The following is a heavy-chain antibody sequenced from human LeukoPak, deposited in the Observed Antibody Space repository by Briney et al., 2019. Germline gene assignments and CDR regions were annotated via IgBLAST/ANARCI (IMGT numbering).Heavy chain of an antibody. V-gene: IGHV1-46*01. CDR2: INPTGGST. D-gene: IGHD1-26*01. CDR1: GYTLTSCY. Sequence: GASVKVSCKASGYTLTSCYMHWVRQAPGQGLEWMGLINPTGGSTGYAQKFQGRVTMTRDMSTSTDYMELSSLRSEDTAIYYCARDNSVGDNAWWFDPWGQGTLVTVSS. CDR3: ARDNSVGDNAWWFDP. J-gene: IGHJ5*02.